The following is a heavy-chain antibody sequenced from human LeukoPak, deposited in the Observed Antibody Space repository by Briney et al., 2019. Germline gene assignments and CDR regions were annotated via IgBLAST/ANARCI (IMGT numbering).Heavy chain of an antibody. Sequence: GGSLRLSCAASGFTFSTYAMTWVRQAPGKGLEWVSLISRGGDVTYYADSVKGRFTISRDSSKNTLYLQMHSLRAEDTAVYYCAARPGEVAVPYDYWGQGTLVTVSS. V-gene: IGHV3-23*01. CDR1: GFTFSTYA. CDR3: AARPGEVAVPYDY. J-gene: IGHJ4*02. D-gene: IGHD2-15*01. CDR2: ISRGGDVT.